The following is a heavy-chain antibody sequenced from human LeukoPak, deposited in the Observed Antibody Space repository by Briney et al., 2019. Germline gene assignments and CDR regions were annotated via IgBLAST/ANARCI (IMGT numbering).Heavy chain of an antibody. CDR2: ISSTSRYI. CDR3: ASHRD. CDR1: GFTLSSYS. Sequence: GGSLRLSCAASGFTLSSYSMNWVRQAPGKGLECVSSISSTSRYIYYADSVKGRFTISGDNAKNSLYLQMNSLRAEDTAVYYCASHRDWGQGTLVTVSS. J-gene: IGHJ4*02. V-gene: IGHV3-21*01.